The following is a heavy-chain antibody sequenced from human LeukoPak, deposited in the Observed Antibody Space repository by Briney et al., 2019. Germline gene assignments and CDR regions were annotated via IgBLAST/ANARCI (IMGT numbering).Heavy chain of an antibody. Sequence: GASVKVSCKASGYTFSSYSISWVRQAPGQGLEWVGWISGYSGNRNYAQKVQGRVTMTTDTSTRTSYMELRSLRSDDTAVYYCARVGYDYIWGSYRAHDYWGQGTLVTVSS. CDR2: ISGYSGNR. D-gene: IGHD3-16*02. CDR1: GYTFSSYS. V-gene: IGHV1-18*04. J-gene: IGHJ4*02. CDR3: ARVGYDYIWGSYRAHDY.